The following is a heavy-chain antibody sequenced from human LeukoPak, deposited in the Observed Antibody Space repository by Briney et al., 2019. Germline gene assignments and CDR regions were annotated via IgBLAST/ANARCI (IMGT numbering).Heavy chain of an antibody. CDR1: GFTFSTYA. CDR2: ISGSGGST. CDR3: AKDPSYDILTGYYDY. J-gene: IGHJ4*02. V-gene: IGHV3-23*01. D-gene: IGHD3-9*01. Sequence: PGGSLRLSCAASGFTFSTYAMSWVRQAPGKGLEWVSAISGSGGSTYYADSVKGRFTISRDNSKNTLYLQMNSLRAEDTAVYYCAKDPSYDILTGYYDYWGQGTLVTVSS.